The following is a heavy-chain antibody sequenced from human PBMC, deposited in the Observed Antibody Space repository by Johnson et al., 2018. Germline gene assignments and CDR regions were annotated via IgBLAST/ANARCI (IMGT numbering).Heavy chain of an antibody. J-gene: IGHJ3*02. CDR2: ISYDGSNK. CDR3: AKDEGGGGAFVI. D-gene: IGHD3-16*01. CDR1: GFTFSSYG. V-gene: IGHV3-30*18. Sequence: QVQLVQSGGGVVQPGRSLRLSCAASGFTFSSYGMHWVRQAPGKGLEWVAVISYDGSNKYYADSVKGRFTISRDNSKNTLYLKMNSRGAEDTAVYYCAKDEGGGGAFVIWGHGTMVTVSS.